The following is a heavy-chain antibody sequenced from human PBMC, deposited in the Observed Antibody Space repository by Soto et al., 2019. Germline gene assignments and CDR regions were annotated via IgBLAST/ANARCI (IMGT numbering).Heavy chain of an antibody. Sequence: PGGSLRLSCAASGFTFSSYAMSWVRLAPGKGLEWVSAISGSGGSTYYADSVKGRFTISRDNSKKTLYLQMNSLRAEDTAVYYCAKDMGSYGIEYFDYWGQGTLVTVSS. CDR2: ISGSGGST. D-gene: IGHD5-18*01. CDR1: GFTFSSYA. V-gene: IGHV3-23*01. J-gene: IGHJ4*02. CDR3: AKDMGSYGIEYFDY.